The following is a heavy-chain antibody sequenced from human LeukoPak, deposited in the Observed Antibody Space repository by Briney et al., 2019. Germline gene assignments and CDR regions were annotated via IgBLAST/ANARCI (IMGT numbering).Heavy chain of an antibody. CDR2: ISYDGSNK. D-gene: IGHD6-19*01. J-gene: IGHJ4*02. V-gene: IGHV3-30*18. Sequence: GGSLRLSCAASGFTFSSYGMHWVRQAPGKGLEWVAVISYDGSNKYYADSVKGRFTISRDNSKNTLYLQMNSLRAEDTAVYYCAKPLGYSSGWYLDYWGQGTLVTVSS. CDR1: GFTFSSYG. CDR3: AKPLGYSSGWYLDY.